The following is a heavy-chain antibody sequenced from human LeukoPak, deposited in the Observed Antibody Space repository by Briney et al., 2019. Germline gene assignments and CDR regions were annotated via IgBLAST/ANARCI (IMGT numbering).Heavy chain of an antibody. CDR3: ARIAVADDY. CDR1: GYTFTSYG. J-gene: IGHJ4*02. Sequence: ASVKVSCKASGYTFTSYGISWVRQAPGQGLEWMGWINPNSGGTNYAQKFQGRVTMTRDTSISTAYMELSRLRSDDTAVYYCARIAVADDYWGQGTLVTVSS. D-gene: IGHD6-19*01. CDR2: INPNSGGT. V-gene: IGHV1-2*02.